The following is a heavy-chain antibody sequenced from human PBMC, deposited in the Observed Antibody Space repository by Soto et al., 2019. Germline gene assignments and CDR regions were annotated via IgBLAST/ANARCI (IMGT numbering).Heavy chain of an antibody. J-gene: IGHJ4*02. CDR3: AKENQHLVHDY. CDR2: ISHDGSDK. V-gene: IGHV3-30*18. Sequence: QVQLVESGGGVVRPGRSLRLTCAASGFTFRNYGMHWVRQAPGKGLEWVAVISHDGSDKYYADSMKGRFIISRDNSENTLFLNMNSLKPEEKAVYYCAKENQHLVHDYWGQGTLVTVSS. CDR1: GFTFRNYG. D-gene: IGHD6-13*01.